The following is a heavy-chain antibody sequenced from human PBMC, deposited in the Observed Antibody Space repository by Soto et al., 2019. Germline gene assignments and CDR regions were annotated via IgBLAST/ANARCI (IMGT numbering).Heavy chain of an antibody. CDR1: GFTFSKFV. CDR3: TIASTDRHHMDV. J-gene: IGHJ6*02. V-gene: IGHV3-23*01. CDR2: ITEIGGDT. Sequence: EVQLLESGGDLVQPGGSLRLSCAASGFTFSKFVMRWVRQTPGKGLEWVSTITEIGGDTYYTDSVKGRFTISRDNTKNTLYLQMTSARAEDTALYYCTIASTDRHHMDVWGQGTTVTVS.